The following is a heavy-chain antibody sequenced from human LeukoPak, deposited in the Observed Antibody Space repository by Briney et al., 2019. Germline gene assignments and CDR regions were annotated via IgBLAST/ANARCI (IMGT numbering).Heavy chain of an antibody. J-gene: IGHJ3*02. CDR2: INPNSGGT. CDR3: ARDRSTSSPDAFDI. CDR1: GYTFTGYY. V-gene: IGHV1-2*02. D-gene: IGHD6-6*01. Sequence: GASVKVSCKASGYTFTGYYMHWVRQAPGQGLEWMGWINPNSGGTNYAQKFQGGVTMTRDTSISTAYMELSRLRSDDTAVYYCARDRSTSSPDAFDIWGQGTMVTVSS.